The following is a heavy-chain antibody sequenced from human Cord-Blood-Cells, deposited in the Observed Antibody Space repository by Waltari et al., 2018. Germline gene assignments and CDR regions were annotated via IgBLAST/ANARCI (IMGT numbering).Heavy chain of an antibody. V-gene: IGHV3-53*01. CDR2: IYSGGSK. Sequence: EVQLVESGGGLIQPGGSLRLSCAASGFTVSSNYMSWVRQAPGKGVEWVSFIYSGGSKYYADSVKCRFTISRDNSKNTLYLQMNSLRAEDTAVYYCARDIRGGLNDAFDIWGQGTMVTVSS. CDR3: ARDIRGGLNDAFDI. CDR1: GFTVSSNY. D-gene: IGHD3-10*01. J-gene: IGHJ3*02.